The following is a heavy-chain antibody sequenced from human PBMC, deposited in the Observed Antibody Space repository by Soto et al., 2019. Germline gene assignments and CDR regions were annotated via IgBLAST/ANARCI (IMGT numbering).Heavy chain of an antibody. D-gene: IGHD2-21*01. Sequence: GGSLRLSCAASGFTFSGSAMHWVRQASGKGLEWVGRIRSKANSYATAYAASVKGRFTISRDDSKNTAYLQMNSLKTEDTAVYYCTRYSDYYMDVWGKGTTVTVS. J-gene: IGHJ6*03. V-gene: IGHV3-73*01. CDR1: GFTFSGSA. CDR2: IRSKANSYAT. CDR3: TRYSDYYMDV.